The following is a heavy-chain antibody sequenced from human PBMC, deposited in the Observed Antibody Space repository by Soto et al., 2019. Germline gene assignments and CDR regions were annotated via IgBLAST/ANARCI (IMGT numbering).Heavy chain of an antibody. V-gene: IGHV1-3*05. CDR3: ARAVAVAADFDY. D-gene: IGHD6-19*01. CDR2: INAGNGNT. CDR1: GYSFTSYA. Sequence: QVQLVQSGAEEKKPGASVKVSCKASGYSFTSYAMHWVRQAPGQGLEWMGWINAGNGNTKYSQKFQGRVTITRDTSASTAYRELSSLRSEATAVYYCARAVAVAADFDYWGQGTLVTVSS. J-gene: IGHJ4*02.